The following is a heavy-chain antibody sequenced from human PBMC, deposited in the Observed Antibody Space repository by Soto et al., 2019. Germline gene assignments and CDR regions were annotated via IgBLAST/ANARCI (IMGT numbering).Heavy chain of an antibody. CDR1: GYSFTSLD. CDR2: MQPSSGRT. CDR3: ARGVTAEVDY. V-gene: IGHV1-8*01. Sequence: QVQLVQSGAEVREPGASVKVSCKASGYSFTSLDINWVRQTTGQGLEWMGWMQPSSGRTGYAQKFQGRVTMTRDTSINTAYMELSSLISDDTAFYYCARGVTAEVDYWGQGTLVTVSS. J-gene: IGHJ4*02. D-gene: IGHD2-21*02.